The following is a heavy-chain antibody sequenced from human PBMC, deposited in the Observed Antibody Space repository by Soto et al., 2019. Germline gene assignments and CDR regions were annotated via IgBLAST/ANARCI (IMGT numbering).Heavy chain of an antibody. D-gene: IGHD1-1*01. J-gene: IGHJ6*02. V-gene: IGHV4-4*02. CDR1: GGSISNSKW. Sequence: SETLSLTCAVSGGSISNSKWWTWVRQVPGKGLEWIGKIDQNGITNYNPSLKSRVTISKDESKNQLSLKLTSVTAADTALYYCARLDRDYFYHGMDVWGQGPTVTVSS. CDR3: ARLDRDYFYHGMDV. CDR2: IDQNGIT.